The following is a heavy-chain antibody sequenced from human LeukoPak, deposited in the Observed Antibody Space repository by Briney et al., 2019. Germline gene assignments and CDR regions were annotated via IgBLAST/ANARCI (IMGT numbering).Heavy chain of an antibody. Sequence: ASVKVSCKASGYTFTDYHMHWVRQAPGQGFEWMGWINPNDGDTYYAQKFQGRVTMTRDTSISTAPMEVSRLRSDDTAVYYCARANFLYCSSTSCPFDYWGQGTLVTVSS. CDR1: GYTFTDYH. CDR2: INPNDGDT. V-gene: IGHV1-2*02. CDR3: ARANFLYCSSTSCPFDY. J-gene: IGHJ4*02. D-gene: IGHD2-2*01.